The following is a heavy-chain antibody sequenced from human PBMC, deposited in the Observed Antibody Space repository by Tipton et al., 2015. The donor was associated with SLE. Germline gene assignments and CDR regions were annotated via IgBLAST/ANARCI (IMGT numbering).Heavy chain of an antibody. CDR3: ARGSDGEYVRYFDV. V-gene: IGHV4-4*07. CDR2: VYDSGST. J-gene: IGHJ2*01. D-gene: IGHD4-17*01. Sequence: TLSLTCTVSGGSVSSYYWIWIRQPAGKGLEWIGHVYDSGSTYYNPSLKSRLTMSVDTSKNQVSLNLNSVTAADTAVYYCARGSDGEYVRYFDVWGPGTLVTVSS. CDR1: GGSVSSYY.